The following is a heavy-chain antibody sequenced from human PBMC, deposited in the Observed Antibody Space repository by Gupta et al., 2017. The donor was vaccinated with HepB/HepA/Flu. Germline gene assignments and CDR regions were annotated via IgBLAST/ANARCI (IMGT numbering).Heavy chain of an antibody. D-gene: IGHD3-16*01. CDR1: GGSFSGYY. CDR3: AGGGGELHRNYCSYMDV. Sequence: QVQLQQWGAGLLKPSETLSLTCAVYGGSFSGYYWNWIRQPPGKGLEWIGEINPSGKPNYNPSLKSRVNKSIDPAKDQFSLKLGSLTGRDTALYYWAGGGGELHRNYCSYMDVWGKGTTVTVSS. V-gene: IGHV4-34*01. J-gene: IGHJ6*03. CDR2: INPSGKP.